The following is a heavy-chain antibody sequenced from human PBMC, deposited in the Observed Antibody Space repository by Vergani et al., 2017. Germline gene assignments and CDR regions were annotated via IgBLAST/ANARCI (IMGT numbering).Heavy chain of an antibody. CDR3: AKDHTSVAGRQYYFDY. CDR2: ISGSGGST. CDR1: GFTFSSYA. Sequence: EVQLLESGGGLVQPGGSLRLSCAASGFTFSSYAMSWVRQAPGKGLEWVSAISGSGGSTYYADSVKGRFTISRDNSKNTLYLQMNSLRAEDTAVYYCAKDHTSVAGRQYYFDYWGQGTLVTVSS. D-gene: IGHD6-19*01. V-gene: IGHV3-23*01. J-gene: IGHJ4*02.